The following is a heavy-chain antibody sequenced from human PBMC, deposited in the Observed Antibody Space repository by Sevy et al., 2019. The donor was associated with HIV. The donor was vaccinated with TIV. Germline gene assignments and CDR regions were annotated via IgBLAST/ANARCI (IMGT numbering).Heavy chain of an antibody. CDR2: ISAYNGHT. J-gene: IGHJ6*02. V-gene: IGHV1-18*01. CDR1: GYPFSTYA. D-gene: IGHD6-19*01. Sequence: ASVKVSCKASGYPFSTYAISWVRQAPGQGLECMGWISAYNGHTNYAQSLQDRVTMTTDTSTSTAYMELRSLGSDDTAVYYCARLEASGSGWYGNGMDVWGQGTTVTVYS. CDR3: ARLEASGSGWYGNGMDV.